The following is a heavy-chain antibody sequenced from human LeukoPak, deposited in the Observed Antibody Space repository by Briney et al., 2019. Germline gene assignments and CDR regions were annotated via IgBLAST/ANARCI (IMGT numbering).Heavy chain of an antibody. CDR2: INHSGST. V-gene: IGHV4-34*01. J-gene: IGHJ4*01. Sequence: ASETLSLTCSVYGGSFSGYCWSWIRQPPGKGLEWIGEINHSGSTNYNPSLKTRVTISLDRSKDQFSLKLTSVTAADTAVYYCTRGKPETVFDSWSRGTLVTVSS. CDR1: GGSFSGYC. CDR3: TRGKPETVFDS.